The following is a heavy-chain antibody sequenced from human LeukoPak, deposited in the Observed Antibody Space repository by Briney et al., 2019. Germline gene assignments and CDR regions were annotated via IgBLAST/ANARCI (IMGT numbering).Heavy chain of an antibody. CDR2: ISAYNGNT. CDR3: ARRLPAGDAFDI. J-gene: IGHJ3*02. V-gene: IGHV1-18*01. CDR1: GYTFTSCG. Sequence: ASVKVSCKASGYTFTSCGISWVRQAPGQGLEWMGWISAYNGNTNYAQKLQGRVTMTTDTSTSTAYMELRSLRSDDTAVYYCARRLPAGDAFDIWGQGTMVTVSS. D-gene: IGHD6-19*01.